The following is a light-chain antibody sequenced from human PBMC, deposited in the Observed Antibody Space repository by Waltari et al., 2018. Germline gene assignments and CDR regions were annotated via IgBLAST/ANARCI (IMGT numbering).Light chain of an antibody. Sequence: SALTQPASVSESPGQSITISCTGTTSDVGGYNYVSWYQQHPGNAPKLMIYDVTNRPSGVSNRFSGSKSGNTASLTISGLQAEDEADYYCSSFTSSSTWVFGGGTKLTVL. V-gene: IGLV2-14*03. J-gene: IGLJ3*02. CDR2: DVT. CDR1: TSDVGGYNY. CDR3: SSFTSSSTWV.